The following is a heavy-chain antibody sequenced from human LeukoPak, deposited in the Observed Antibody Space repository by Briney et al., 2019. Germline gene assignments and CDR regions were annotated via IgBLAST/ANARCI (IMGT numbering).Heavy chain of an antibody. CDR1: GYSFTGHY. V-gene: IGHV1-2*02. Sequence: ASVNVSCKASGYSFTGHYMHWVRQATGQGLERMGWINPNSGGTNYAQKFQGRVTMTTHTSTSTAYMELRSLRSEDTAVYYCARELWSGNYNVWGQGTLVTVSS. J-gene: IGHJ4*02. CDR2: INPNSGGT. D-gene: IGHD3-3*01. CDR3: ARELWSGNYNV.